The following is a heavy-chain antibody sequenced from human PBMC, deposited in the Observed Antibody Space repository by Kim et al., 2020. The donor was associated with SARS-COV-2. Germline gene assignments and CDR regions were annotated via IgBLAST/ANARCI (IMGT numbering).Heavy chain of an antibody. CDR2: ISWNSGSI. V-gene: IGHV3-9*01. CDR3: AKDSYYDFWSGYYPFDY. D-gene: IGHD3-3*01. Sequence: GGSLRLSCAASGFTFDDYAMHWVRQAPGKGLEWVSGISWNSGSIGYADSVKGRFTISRDNAKNSLYLQMNSLRAEDTALYYCAKDSYYDFWSGYYPFDYWGQGTLVTVSS. J-gene: IGHJ4*02. CDR1: GFTFDDYA.